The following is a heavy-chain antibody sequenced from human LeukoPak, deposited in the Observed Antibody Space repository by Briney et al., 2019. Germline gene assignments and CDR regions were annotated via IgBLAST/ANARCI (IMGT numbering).Heavy chain of an antibody. Sequence: PGGSLRLSCAASGSTFSSYWMHWVRQAPGKGLVWVSRINSDGSSTSYADSVKGRFTISRDNAKNTLYLQMNSLRAEDTAVYYCARDKDQDGMDVWGQGTTVTVSS. CDR1: GSTFSSYW. V-gene: IGHV3-74*01. CDR3: ARDKDQDGMDV. J-gene: IGHJ6*02. D-gene: IGHD2-15*01. CDR2: INSDGSST.